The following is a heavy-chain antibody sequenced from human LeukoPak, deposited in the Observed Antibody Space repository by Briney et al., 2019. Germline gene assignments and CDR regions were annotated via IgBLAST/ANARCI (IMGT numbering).Heavy chain of an antibody. CDR3: ASPLGYCSGGSCYSDLGAFDI. J-gene: IGHJ3*02. V-gene: IGHV4-39*01. CDR1: GSYINNYY. CDR2: IYHSGST. D-gene: IGHD2-15*01. Sequence: SETLSLTCSVSGSYINNYYWGWIRQPPGKGLEWIGSIYHSGSTYYNPSLKSRVTISVDTSKNQFSLKLSSVTAADTAVYYCASPLGYCSGGSCYSDLGAFDIWGQGTMVTVSS.